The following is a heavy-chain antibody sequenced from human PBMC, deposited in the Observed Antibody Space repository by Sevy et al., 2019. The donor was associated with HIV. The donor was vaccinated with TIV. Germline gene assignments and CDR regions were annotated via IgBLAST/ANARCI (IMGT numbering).Heavy chain of an antibody. CDR2: IYYTGST. D-gene: IGHD5-12*01. J-gene: IGHJ5*02. V-gene: IGHV4-59*01. CDR3: ARAPPVRSGDDSLNWFAP. CDR1: GGSISAYY. Sequence: SETLSLTCTVSGGSISAYYWSWIRQPPGKPLEYIGYIYYTGSTNYNPSLKSRVTISVDTSKNQFSLKLNSVTAADTAEYFWARAPPVRSGDDSLNWFAPWGQGTLVTVSS.